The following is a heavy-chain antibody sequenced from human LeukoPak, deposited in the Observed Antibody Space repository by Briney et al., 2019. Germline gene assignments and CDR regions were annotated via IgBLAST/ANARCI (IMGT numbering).Heavy chain of an antibody. CDR2: IYYSGST. J-gene: IGHJ4*02. Sequence: SETLSLTCTVSGGSISSSSYYWGWIRQPPGKGLEWIGSIYYSGSTYYNPSLKSRVTISVDTSENQFSLKLSSVTAADTAVYYCARLNSSGYYLYLSFDYWGQGTLVTVSS. D-gene: IGHD3-22*01. V-gene: IGHV4-39*01. CDR3: ARLNSSGYYLYLSFDY. CDR1: GGSISSSSYY.